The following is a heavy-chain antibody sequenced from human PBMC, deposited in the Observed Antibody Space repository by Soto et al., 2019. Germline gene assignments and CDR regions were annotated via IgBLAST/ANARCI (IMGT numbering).Heavy chain of an antibody. CDR3: TTYYDFWSGYPLYWCFDL. D-gene: IGHD3-3*01. Sequence: EVQLVESGGGLVQPGGSLRLSCAASGFTFSNAWMSWVRQAPGKGLEWVGRIKSKTDGGTTDYAAPVKGRFTISRDDSKNTLYLQMNSLKTEDTAVYYCTTYYDFWSGYPLYWCFDLWGRGTLVTVSS. V-gene: IGHV3-15*01. J-gene: IGHJ2*01. CDR2: IKSKTDGGTT. CDR1: GFTFSNAW.